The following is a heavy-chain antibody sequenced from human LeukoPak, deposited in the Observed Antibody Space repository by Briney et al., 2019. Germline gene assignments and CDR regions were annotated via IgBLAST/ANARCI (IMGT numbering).Heavy chain of an antibody. CDR3: ARRLMVTTGNGMDV. D-gene: IGHD4-17*01. CDR2: ISSSSSTI. J-gene: IGHJ6*02. V-gene: IGHV3-48*01. CDR1: GFTFSSYS. Sequence: GGSLRLSCAASGFTFSSYSMTWVRQAPGKGLEWVSYISSSSSTIYYADSVKGRFTISRDNAKNSLYLQMNSLRAEDTAVYYCARRLMVTTGNGMDVWGQGTTVTVSS.